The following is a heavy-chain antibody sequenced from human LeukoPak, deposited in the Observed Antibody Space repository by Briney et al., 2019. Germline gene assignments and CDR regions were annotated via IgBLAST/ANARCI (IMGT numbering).Heavy chain of an antibody. J-gene: IGHJ3*02. D-gene: IGHD2-15*01. V-gene: IGHV1-46*01. CDR3: ARGTLGYCSGGSCPHHDTFDI. Sequence: GASVKVSCKASEYTFTSYYMHWVRQAPGQGLEWMGLINPSGGSTSKAQKFQGRVTVTRDTSTSTVYMELSSLRSEDTAVYYCARGTLGYCSGGSCPHHDTFDIWGQGTMVTVSS. CDR1: EYTFTSYY. CDR2: INPSGGST.